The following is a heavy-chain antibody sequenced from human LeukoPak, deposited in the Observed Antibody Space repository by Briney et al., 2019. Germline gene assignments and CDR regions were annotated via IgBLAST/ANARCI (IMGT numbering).Heavy chain of an antibody. CDR2: ISSSGSTV. CDR3: ARDYSNYEYYFDY. Sequence: PGGSLRLSCAASGFTFSDYYMSWIRQAPGKGLEWVSYISSSGSTVYYADSVKGRFTISRDNAKNSLYLQLNSLRAEDTAVYYCARDYSNYEYYFDYWGQGTLVTVSS. V-gene: IGHV3-11*01. CDR1: GFTFSDYY. D-gene: IGHD4-11*01. J-gene: IGHJ4*02.